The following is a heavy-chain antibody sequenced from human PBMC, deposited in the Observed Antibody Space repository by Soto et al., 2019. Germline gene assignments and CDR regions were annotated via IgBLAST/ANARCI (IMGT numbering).Heavy chain of an antibody. CDR1: GGTFSSYA. V-gene: IGHV1-69*06. D-gene: IGHD2-2*01. CDR2: IIPIFGTA. CDR3: ARDCSRTSCYDEKSMDV. J-gene: IGHJ6*02. Sequence: QVQLVQSGAEVKKPGSSVKVSCKASGGTFSSYAISWVRQAPGQGLEWMGGIIPIFGTANYAQKFQGRVTITADKSTSTAYMELSSLRSEDTAVYYCARDCSRTSCYDEKSMDVWGQGTTVTVSS.